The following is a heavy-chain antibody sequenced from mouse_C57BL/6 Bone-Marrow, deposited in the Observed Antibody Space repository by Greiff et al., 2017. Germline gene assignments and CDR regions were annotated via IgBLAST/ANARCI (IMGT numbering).Heavy chain of an antibody. J-gene: IGHJ2*01. V-gene: IGHV5-12*01. D-gene: IGHD3-1*01. Sequence: EVKLVESGGGLVQPGGSLQLSCAASGFPFSDYYLYWVRQTPEKRLEWVAYISNGGGSTYYPDTVKGRFTISRDNAKNNLYLQMSHLKSEDTAMYYCAREGLVYYFDYWGQGTTLTVSS. CDR1: GFPFSDYY. CDR3: AREGLVYYFDY. CDR2: ISNGGGST.